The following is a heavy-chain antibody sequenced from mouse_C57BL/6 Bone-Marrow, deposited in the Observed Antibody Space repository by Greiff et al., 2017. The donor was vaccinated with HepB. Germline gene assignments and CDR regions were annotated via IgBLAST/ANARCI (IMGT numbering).Heavy chain of an antibody. V-gene: IGHV1-76*01. J-gene: IGHJ1*03. Sequence: QVQLQQSGAELVRPGASVKLSCKASGYTFTDYYINWVKQRPGQGLEWIARIYPGSGNTYYNEKFKGKATLTAEKSSSTAYMQLSSLTSEDSAVYFCASPGTLYGSSPYWYFDVWGTGTTVTVSS. CDR3: ASPGTLYGSSPYWYFDV. CDR1: GYTFTDYY. CDR2: IYPGSGNT. D-gene: IGHD1-1*01.